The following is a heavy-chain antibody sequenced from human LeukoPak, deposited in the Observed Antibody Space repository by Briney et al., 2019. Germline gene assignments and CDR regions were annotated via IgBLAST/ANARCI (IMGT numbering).Heavy chain of an antibody. D-gene: IGHD3-3*01. CDR1: GGTFSSYA. V-gene: IGHV1-69*05. J-gene: IGHJ6*03. CDR3: ATHYYYFRSSTHYYYYMDV. Sequence: ASVKVSCKASGGTFSSYAISWVRQAPGQGLEWMGGIIPIFGTANYAEKFQGRVTITTDESTSTAYMELSSLRSEDTAVYYCATHYYYFRSSTHYYYYMDVWGKGTTVTVSS. CDR2: IIPIFGTA.